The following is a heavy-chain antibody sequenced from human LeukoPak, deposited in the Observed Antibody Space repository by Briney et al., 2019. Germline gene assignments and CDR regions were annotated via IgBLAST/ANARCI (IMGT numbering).Heavy chain of an antibody. V-gene: IGHV3-23*01. J-gene: IGHJ4*02. D-gene: IGHD6-13*01. CDR3: AKAHSSDWMGQFGY. CDR2: ISGSGGST. CDR1: GFTFSSYA. Sequence: PGGSLRLSCAASGFTFSSYAMSWVRQAPGKGLEWVSLISGSGGSTYYADSVRGRFTVSRDNSRNTLYLQMNSLRAEDTAVYYCAKAHSSDWMGQFGYWGQGTLVTVSS.